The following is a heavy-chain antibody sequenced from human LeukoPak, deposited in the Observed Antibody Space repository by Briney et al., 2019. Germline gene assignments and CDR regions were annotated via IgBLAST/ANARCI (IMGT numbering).Heavy chain of an antibody. J-gene: IGHJ4*02. Sequence: SVRVSCKASGGTFSSYAISWVRQAPGQGLEWMGRIIPIFGITNYAQKFQGRVTITADKSTSTAYMELSSLRSEDTAVYYCARGQSGGYSYGSGYFDYWGQGTLVTVSS. CDR3: ARGQSGGYSYGSGYFDY. D-gene: IGHD5-18*01. CDR1: GGTFSSYA. CDR2: IIPIFGIT. V-gene: IGHV1-69*04.